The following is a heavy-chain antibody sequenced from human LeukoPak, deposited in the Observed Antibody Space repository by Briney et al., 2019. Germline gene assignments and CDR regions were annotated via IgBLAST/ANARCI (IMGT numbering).Heavy chain of an antibody. CDR1: GFTFSNYA. CDR3: TKDRIYGDYAPVDY. D-gene: IGHD4-17*01. CDR2: ISGSGEIT. J-gene: IGHJ4*02. Sequence: GASLRLSCAASGFTFSNYAMTWVRQAPGKGLEWVSAISGSGEITYYADSVKGRFTISRDNSKNTLYLQMNSLRAEDTAVYYCTKDRIYGDYAPVDYWGQGTLITVSS. V-gene: IGHV3-23*01.